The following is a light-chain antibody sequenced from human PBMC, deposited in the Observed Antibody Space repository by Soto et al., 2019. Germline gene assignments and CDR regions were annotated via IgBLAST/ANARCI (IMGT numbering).Light chain of an antibody. CDR1: QSVSSNF. CDR3: QQYDNSPLT. Sequence: EIVLTQSPGTLSLSPGERATLSCRASQSVSSNFLAWYQQKPGQAPRLLIYGASTRATGIPDRFSGFGSGTDFTLTISRLEPEDVAVYYCQQYDNSPLTLGGGTKVEIK. CDR2: GAS. V-gene: IGKV3-20*01. J-gene: IGKJ4*01.